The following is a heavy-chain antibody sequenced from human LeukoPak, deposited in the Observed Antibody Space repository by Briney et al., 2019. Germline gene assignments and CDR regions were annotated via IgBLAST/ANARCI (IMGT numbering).Heavy chain of an antibody. D-gene: IGHD2-15*01. J-gene: IGHJ4*02. CDR2: IYPGDSDT. CDR1: GYSFTSYW. V-gene: IGHV5-51*01. Sequence: GESLQISCKGSGYSFTSYWIGWARQLPGKGLEWMGIIYPGDSDTRYSPSFQGQVTISADKSISTAYLQWSSLKASDTAMYYCARHASVAATRDYWGQGTLVTVSS. CDR3: ARHASVAATRDY.